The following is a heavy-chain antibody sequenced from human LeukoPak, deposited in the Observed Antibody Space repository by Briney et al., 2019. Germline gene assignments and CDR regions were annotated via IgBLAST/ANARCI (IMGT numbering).Heavy chain of an antibody. CDR3: ARQVATKGEWAFDV. D-gene: IGHD5-12*01. J-gene: IGHJ3*01. CDR1: GGSISSGSYS. V-gene: IGHV4-61*02. CDR2: IYTSGST. Sequence: PSQTLSLTCTVSGGSISSGSYSWSWIRQPAGKGLEWIRRIYTSGSTNYNPSLKSRVTISVDMSRNQFSLRLNSVTAADTAVYYCARQVATKGEWAFDVWGQGTMVTVSS.